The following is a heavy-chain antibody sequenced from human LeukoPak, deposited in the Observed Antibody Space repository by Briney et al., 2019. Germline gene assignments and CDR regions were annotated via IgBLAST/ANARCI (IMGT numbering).Heavy chain of an antibody. CDR1: GFTFSSYA. D-gene: IGHD2-15*01. J-gene: IGHJ4*02. V-gene: IGHV3-23*01. CDR3: AKLSSGPGPVVVALWYFDY. Sequence: GGSLRLSCAASGFTFSSYAMSWVRQAPGKGLEWVSAISGSGGSTYYADSVKGRFTISRDNSKNTLYLQMNSLRAEDTAVYYCAKLSSGPGPVVVALWYFDYWGQGTLVTVSS. CDR2: ISGSGGST.